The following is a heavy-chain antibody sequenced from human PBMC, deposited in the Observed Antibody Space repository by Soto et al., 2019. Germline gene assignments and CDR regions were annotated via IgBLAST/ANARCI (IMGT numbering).Heavy chain of an antibody. V-gene: IGHV5-51*01. J-gene: IGHJ3*02. CDR3: ARPVRFTMVRGDDAFDI. CDR2: IYPGDSDT. CDR1: GYSFTSYW. D-gene: IGHD3-10*01. Sequence: GESLKISCKGSGYSFTSYWIGWVRQMPGKGLEWMGIIYPGDSDTRYSPSFQGQVTISADKSISTAYLQWSSLKASDTAMYYCARPVRFTMVRGDDAFDIWGQGTMVTVSS.